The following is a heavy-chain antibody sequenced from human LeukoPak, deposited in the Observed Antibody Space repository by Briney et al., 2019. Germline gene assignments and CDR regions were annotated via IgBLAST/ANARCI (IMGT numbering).Heavy chain of an antibody. CDR3: ARVTGYVMEDYFDY. Sequence: SETLSLTCTVSGISVSSYYWSWIRQPPGKGLEWIGYISYSGGTNYNPSLKSRVTISVDTSKNQFSLRLSSVTAADTAVYYCARVTGYVMEDYFDYWGQGTLVTVSS. D-gene: IGHD6-13*01. V-gene: IGHV4-59*02. CDR1: GISVSSYY. CDR2: ISYSGGT. J-gene: IGHJ4*02.